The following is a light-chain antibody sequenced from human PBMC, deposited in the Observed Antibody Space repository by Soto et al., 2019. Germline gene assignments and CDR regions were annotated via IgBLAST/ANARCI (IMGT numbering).Light chain of an antibody. CDR2: GAS. Sequence: EIVLTQSPATLSLSPVERATLSGRASQSVSSYLAWYQQKPGQAPRLLIFGASTRATGIPDRFSGSGAGAYFNLTISRLEPADFGVYYCQQYGSSHTFGQGTRLEIK. CDR1: QSVSSY. J-gene: IGKJ5*01. V-gene: IGKV3-20*01. CDR3: QQYGSSHT.